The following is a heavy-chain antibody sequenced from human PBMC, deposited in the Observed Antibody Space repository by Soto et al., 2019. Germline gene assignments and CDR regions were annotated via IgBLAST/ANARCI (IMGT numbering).Heavy chain of an antibody. CDR3: ASPGGCGGDCYSGYYYYGMDV. J-gene: IGHJ6*02. Sequence: SVKVSCKASGGTFSSYAISWVRQAPGQGLEWMGGIIPIFGTANYAQKFQGRVTITADKSTSTAYMELSSLRSEDTAVYYCASPGGCGGDCYSGYYYYGMDVWGQGTTVTVYS. D-gene: IGHD2-21*02. CDR1: GGTFSSYA. CDR2: IIPIFGTA. V-gene: IGHV1-69*06.